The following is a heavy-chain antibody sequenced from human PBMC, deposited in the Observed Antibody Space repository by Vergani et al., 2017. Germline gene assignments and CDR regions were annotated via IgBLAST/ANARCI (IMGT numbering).Heavy chain of an antibody. CDR3: ARETRDTPSSLDY. J-gene: IGHJ4*02. CDR1: GFTFSACP. V-gene: IGHV3-23*01. D-gene: IGHD5-24*01. Sequence: EVQLLQSGGGVIQPGGSVRLSCAASGFTFSACPMTWVRQAPGKGLEWVSGISGSGVSAYYTDSVKGRFTISRDNSKNMLFLQMNNLRTEDTAIYYCARETRDTPSSLDYWGQGTLVTVSS. CDR2: ISGSGVSA.